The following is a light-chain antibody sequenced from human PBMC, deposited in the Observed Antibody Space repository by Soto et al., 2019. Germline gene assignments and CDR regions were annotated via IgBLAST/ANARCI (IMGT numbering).Light chain of an antibody. CDR2: KVS. CDR3: MQNTHWPIT. J-gene: IGKJ5*01. CDR1: QSLLYSDGNTY. Sequence: DVVMTQSPLSLPVTLGQPASISCRSSQSLLYSDGNTYLNWFQQRPGQSPRRLIYKVSNRDSGVPDRFSGSGSGTDFTLKISRVEAEDVGVYYCMQNTHWPITFGQGTRLEIK. V-gene: IGKV2-30*01.